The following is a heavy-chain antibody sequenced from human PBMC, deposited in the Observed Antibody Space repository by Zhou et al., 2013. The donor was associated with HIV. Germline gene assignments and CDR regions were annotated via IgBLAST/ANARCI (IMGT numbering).Heavy chain of an antibody. J-gene: IGHJ2*01. CDR2: VNPNIGAT. CDR1: GYTFTGYY. CDR3: ARAWPDVRGSLVGLR. D-gene: IGHD3-16*01. Sequence: QVQLVQSGTEVKKPGASVKVSCKASGYTFTGYYIHWVRQAPGQGLEWMGWVNPNIGATNYAQKFKGRVSMTRDTSISTAYMELNSLTSDDTAVYFCARAWPDVRGSLVGLRGGR. V-gene: IGHV1-2*02.